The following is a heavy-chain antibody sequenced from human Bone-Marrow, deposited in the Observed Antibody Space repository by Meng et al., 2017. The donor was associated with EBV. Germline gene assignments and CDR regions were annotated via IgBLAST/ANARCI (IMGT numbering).Heavy chain of an antibody. V-gene: IGHV4-4*02. CDR1: GGSISTNFW. Sequence: QVQQQESVPGLLKASGTLSLTCAVSGGSISTNFWWSWVRQSPGKGLEWIGEIYYSGTNTYNPSLKSRVTISVDKSKNQFSLKLTSVTAADTAVYYCARGSIKSGSYSIDSWGQGILVTVSS. D-gene: IGHD1-26*01. J-gene: IGHJ4*02. CDR3: ARGSIKSGSYSIDS. CDR2: IYYSGTN.